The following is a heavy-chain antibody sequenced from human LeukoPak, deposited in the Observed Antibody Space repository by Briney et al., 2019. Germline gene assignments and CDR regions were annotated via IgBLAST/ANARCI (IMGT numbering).Heavy chain of an antibody. CDR1: GFTFSSYA. V-gene: IGHV3-23*01. Sequence: GGSLRLSCAASGFTFSSYAMSWVRQAPGKGLEWVSAITDSGGSTYYADSVKGRFTISRDNSKNTLYLQMDSLRAEDTAIYYCARSLYSSNWYGFFDYWGQGTLVTVSS. CDR3: ARSLYSSNWYGFFDY. J-gene: IGHJ4*02. CDR2: ITDSGGST. D-gene: IGHD6-13*01.